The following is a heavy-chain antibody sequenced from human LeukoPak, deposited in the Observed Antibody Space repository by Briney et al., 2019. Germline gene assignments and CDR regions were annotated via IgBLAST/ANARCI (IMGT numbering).Heavy chain of an antibody. CDR1: GFTFSSYA. Sequence: PGGSLRLSCAASGFTFSSYAMSWVRQAPGKGLEWVSAISGSGGSTYYADSVKGRFTISRDNSKNTLYLQMNSLRAEDTAVYYCARANAPYYYDSSAPTDYWGQGTLVTVSS. CDR2: ISGSGGST. J-gene: IGHJ4*02. D-gene: IGHD3-22*01. V-gene: IGHV3-23*01. CDR3: ARANAPYYYDSSAPTDY.